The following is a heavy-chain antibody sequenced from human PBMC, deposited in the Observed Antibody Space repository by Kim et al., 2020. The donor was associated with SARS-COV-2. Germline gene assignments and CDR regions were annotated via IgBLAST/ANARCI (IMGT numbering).Heavy chain of an antibody. CDR3: AKETGLTYYYDSSGYYPGYYYYGMDV. J-gene: IGHJ6*01. Sequence: GGSLRLSCAASGFTFSSYAMHWVRQAPGKGLEWVAVIWYDGSNKYYADSVKGRFTISRDNSKNTLYLQMNSLRAEDTAVYYCAKETGLTYYYDSSGYYPGYYYYGMDVWGQGTTVTVSS. V-gene: IGHV3-33*06. CDR1: GFTFSSYA. CDR2: IWYDGSNK. D-gene: IGHD3-22*01.